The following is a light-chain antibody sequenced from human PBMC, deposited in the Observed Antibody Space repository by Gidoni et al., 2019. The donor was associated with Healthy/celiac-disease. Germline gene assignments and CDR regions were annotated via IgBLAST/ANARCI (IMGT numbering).Light chain of an antibody. CDR1: SSNIGAGYD. J-gene: IGLJ2*01. V-gene: IGLV1-40*01. CDR3: QSYDSSLSGPL. Sequence: QSVLTQPPSVSGAPGQRVTISCTGRSSNIGAGYDVHWYQQLPGTAPKLLLYGNSNRPSGLPDRFSGSKSGTSSSLAITGLQAEDEADYYCQSYDSSLSGPLFGGGTKLTVL. CDR2: GNS.